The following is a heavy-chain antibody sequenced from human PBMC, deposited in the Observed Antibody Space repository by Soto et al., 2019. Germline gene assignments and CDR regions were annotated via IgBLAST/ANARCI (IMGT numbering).Heavy chain of an antibody. CDR3: AREGRSYYYYYMDV. CDR1: GGSISSGGYY. V-gene: IGHV4-61*08. J-gene: IGHJ6*03. CDR2: IYYSGST. Sequence: PSETLSLTCTVSGGSISSGGYYWSWIRQHPGKGLEWIGYIYYSGSTYYNPSLKSRVTISVDTSKNQFSLKLSSVTAADTAVYYCAREGRSYYYYYMDVWGKGTTVTVSS.